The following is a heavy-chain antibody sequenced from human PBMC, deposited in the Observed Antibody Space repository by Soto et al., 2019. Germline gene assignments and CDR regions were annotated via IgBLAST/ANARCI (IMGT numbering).Heavy chain of an antibody. D-gene: IGHD1-20*01. CDR3: ARVGFNWNDDYYGMDV. V-gene: IGHV4-61*01. CDR1: GGSVSSGSYY. CDR2: IYYSGST. Sequence: PSETLSLTCTVSGGSVSSGSYYWSWIRQPPGKGLEWIGYIYYSGSTNYNPSLKSRVTISVDTSKNQFSLKLSSVTAADTAVFYCARVGFNWNDDYYGMDVWGQGTTVTVSS. J-gene: IGHJ6*02.